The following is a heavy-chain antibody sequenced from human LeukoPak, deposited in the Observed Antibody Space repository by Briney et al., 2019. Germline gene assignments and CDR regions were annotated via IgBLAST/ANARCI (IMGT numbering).Heavy chain of an antibody. J-gene: IGHJ4*02. D-gene: IGHD4-23*01. CDR2: INHSGST. V-gene: IGHV4-34*01. CDR1: GGSFSGYY. CDR3: ARDLRWYPDY. Sequence: SETLSLTCAVYGGSFSGYYWSWIRQPPGKGLEWIGEINHSGSTNYNPSLKSRVTISVDTSKNQFSLKLSSVTAADTAVYYCARDLRWYPDYWGQGTLVTVSS.